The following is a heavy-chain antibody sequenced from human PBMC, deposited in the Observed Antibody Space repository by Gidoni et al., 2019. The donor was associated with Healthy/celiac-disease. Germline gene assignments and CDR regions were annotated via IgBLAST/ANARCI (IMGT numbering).Heavy chain of an antibody. CDR1: GFTFSTHG. J-gene: IGHJ4*02. Sequence: QVQLVASGGGVCQPGRFLRLSCAASGFTFSTHGMHWVRQAPGKGLEWVAVISYDGSNKYYADSVKGRFTISRDNSKNTLYLQMNSLRAEDTAVYYCAKDLEDIVVVVSAGVDYWGQGTLVTVSS. D-gene: IGHD2-15*01. CDR3: AKDLEDIVVVVSAGVDY. V-gene: IGHV3-30*18. CDR2: ISYDGSNK.